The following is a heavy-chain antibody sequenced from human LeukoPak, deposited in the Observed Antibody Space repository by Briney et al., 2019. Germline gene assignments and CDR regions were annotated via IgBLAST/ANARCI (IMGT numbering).Heavy chain of an antibody. Sequence: GGSLRLSCAASGFTVSSKYMSWVRQAPGKGLEWVSVIYTGETTYYADSVKGRFTISRDNSKNTLYLQMNSLRAEDTAVYFCARDRYGDSKLGFDYWGQGTLVTVSS. V-gene: IGHV3-66*01. D-gene: IGHD4-17*01. CDR2: IYTGETT. CDR3: ARDRYGDSKLGFDY. J-gene: IGHJ4*02. CDR1: GFTVSSKY.